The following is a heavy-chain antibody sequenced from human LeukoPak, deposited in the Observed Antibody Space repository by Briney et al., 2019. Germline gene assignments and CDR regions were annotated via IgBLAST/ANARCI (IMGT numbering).Heavy chain of an antibody. CDR2: ISAYNGNT. D-gene: IGHD6-19*01. CDR1: GYTFTSYG. J-gene: IGHJ6*02. Sequence: GASVKVSCKASGYTFTSYGISWVRQAPGQGLEWMGWISAYNGNTNYAQKFQGRVTMTRDTSTSTVYMELSSLRSEDTAVYYCARDVPYSSGWSYYYYYGMDVWGQGTTVTVSS. CDR3: ARDVPYSSGWSYYYYYGMDV. V-gene: IGHV1-18*01.